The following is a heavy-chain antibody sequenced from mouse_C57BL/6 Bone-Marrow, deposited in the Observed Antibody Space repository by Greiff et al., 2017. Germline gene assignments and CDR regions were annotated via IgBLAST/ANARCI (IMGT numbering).Heavy chain of an antibody. CDR2: IDPNSGGT. Sequence: VQLQQPGAELVKPGASVKLSCKASGYTFTSYWMHWVKQRPGRGLEWIGRIDPNSGGTKYNEKFKSKATLTADKPSSTAYMQLSSLTYEESAVYYCAGSLEYLFDYWGQGTTLTVSS. D-gene: IGHD5-2*01. CDR1: GYTFTSYW. V-gene: IGHV1-72*01. J-gene: IGHJ2*01. CDR3: AGSLEYLFDY.